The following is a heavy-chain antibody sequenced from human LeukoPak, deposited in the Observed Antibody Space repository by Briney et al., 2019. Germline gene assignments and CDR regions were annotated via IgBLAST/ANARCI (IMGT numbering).Heavy chain of an antibody. D-gene: IGHD2-2*01. Sequence: SETLSLTCTVSGGSISSYYWSWIRRPPGKGLEWIGYIYYSGSTNYNPSLKSRVTISVDTSKNQFSLKLSSVTAADTAVYYCASSAVPAAMVQYYYYGMDVWGQGTTVTVSS. J-gene: IGHJ6*02. V-gene: IGHV4-59*01. CDR3: ASSAVPAAMVQYYYYGMDV. CDR1: GGSISSYY. CDR2: IYYSGST.